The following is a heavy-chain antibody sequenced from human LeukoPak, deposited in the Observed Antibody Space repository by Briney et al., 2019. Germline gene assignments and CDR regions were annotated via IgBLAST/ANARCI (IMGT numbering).Heavy chain of an antibody. CDR1: GGSISSSSYY. Sequence: SETLSLTCTVSGGSISSSSYYWGWIRQPPGKGLEWIGSIYYSGSTYYNPSLKSRVTISVDTSKNQFSLKLSSVTAADTAVYYCARAPRPSSSPSPFDYWGQGTLVTVSS. CDR2: IYYSGST. CDR3: ARAPRPSSSPSPFDY. V-gene: IGHV4-39*07. J-gene: IGHJ4*02. D-gene: IGHD6-13*01.